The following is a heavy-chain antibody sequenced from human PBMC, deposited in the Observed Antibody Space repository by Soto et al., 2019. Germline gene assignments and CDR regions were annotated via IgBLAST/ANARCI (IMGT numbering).Heavy chain of an antibody. CDR3: TAHLGEFFPLDY. CDR2: IKSRADGGTT. D-gene: IGHD3-16*01. J-gene: IGHJ4*02. Sequence: EVQLVESGGDFVKPGGSLRVSCAVSGFSFSNAWMSWVRQAPGKGLEWVGRIKSRADGGTTDYTAPVKGRFTISRDDSKNTVFLQMNNLKTEDTAVYYCTAHLGEFFPLDYWGQGTLVTVSS. CDR1: GFSFSNAW. V-gene: IGHV3-15*01.